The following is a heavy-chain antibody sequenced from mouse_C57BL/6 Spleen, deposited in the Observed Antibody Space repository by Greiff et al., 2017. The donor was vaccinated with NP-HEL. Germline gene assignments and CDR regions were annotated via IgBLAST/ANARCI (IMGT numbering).Heavy chain of an antibody. CDR2: IYPGDGDT. J-gene: IGHJ2*01. CDR3: ARSFITTVVAPLDY. V-gene: IGHV1-82*01. Sequence: QVQLKESGPELVKPGASVKISCKASGYAFSSSWMNWVKQRPGQGLEWIGRIYPGDGDTNYNGKFKGKATLTADKSSSTAYMQLSSLTSEDSAVYFCARSFITTVVAPLDYWGQGTTLTVSS. CDR1: GYAFSSSW. D-gene: IGHD1-1*01.